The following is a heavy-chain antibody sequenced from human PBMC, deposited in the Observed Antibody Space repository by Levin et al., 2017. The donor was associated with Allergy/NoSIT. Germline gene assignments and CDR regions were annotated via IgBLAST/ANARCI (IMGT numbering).Heavy chain of an antibody. CDR3: AKMYYDILTGYYPADDY. D-gene: IGHD3-9*01. J-gene: IGHJ4*02. CDR1: GFTFSSYA. Sequence: PGGSLRLSCAASGFTFSSYAMSWVRQAPGKGLEWVSAISGSGGSTYYADSVKGRFTISRDNSKNTLYLQMNSLRAEDTAVYYCAKMYYDILTGYYPADDYWGQGTLVTVSS. CDR2: ISGSGGST. V-gene: IGHV3-23*01.